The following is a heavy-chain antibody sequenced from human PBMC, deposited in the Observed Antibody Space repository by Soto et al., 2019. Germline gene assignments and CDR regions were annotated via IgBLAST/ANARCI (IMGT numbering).Heavy chain of an antibody. Sequence: QVQLVESGGGLVKPGGSLRLSCAASGFDFSDYYMSWIRQAPGKGLEWVSYISSSRSYTNYADSVKGRFTISTDNAKQSLYLQMNSLRAEDTAVYYCARDLRDRDWQIDYWGQGTLVTVSS. D-gene: IGHD3-9*01. CDR2: ISSSRSYT. J-gene: IGHJ4*02. CDR1: GFDFSDYY. CDR3: ARDLRDRDWQIDY. V-gene: IGHV3-11*06.